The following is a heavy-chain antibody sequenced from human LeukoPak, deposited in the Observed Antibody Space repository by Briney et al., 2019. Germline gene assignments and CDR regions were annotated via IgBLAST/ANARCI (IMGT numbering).Heavy chain of an antibody. CDR1: GFTFSSYA. CDR2: ISGSGGST. CDR3: AKVGRWQLVHFFDY. Sequence: GGSLRLSCAASGFTFSSYAMGWVRQAPGKGLEWVSAISGSGGSTYYADSVKGRFTISRDNSKNTLYLQMNSLRAEDTAVYYCAKVGRWQLVHFFDYWGQGTLVTVSS. D-gene: IGHD6-6*01. J-gene: IGHJ4*02. V-gene: IGHV3-23*01.